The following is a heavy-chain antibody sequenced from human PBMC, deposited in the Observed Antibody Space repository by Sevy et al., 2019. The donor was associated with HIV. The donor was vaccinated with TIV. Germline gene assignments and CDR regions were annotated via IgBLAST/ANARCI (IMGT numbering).Heavy chain of an antibody. CDR3: ARERLAVAGIGYYFDY. D-gene: IGHD6-19*01. CDR2: IWYDGTNK. J-gene: IGHJ4*02. Sequence: GGSLRLSCAASRFTFSSYGMHWVRQAPGKGLEWVAVIWYDGTNKEYEDSVKGRFTISRDNSKNTLYLQMSSLRADDTAVYYCARERLAVAGIGYYFDYWGQGTLVTVSS. CDR1: RFTFSSYG. V-gene: IGHV3-33*01.